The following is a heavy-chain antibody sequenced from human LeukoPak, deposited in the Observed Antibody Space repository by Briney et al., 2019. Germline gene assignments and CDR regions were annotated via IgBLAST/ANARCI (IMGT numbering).Heavy chain of an antibody. CDR2: ISWNSGSI. D-gene: IGHD3-22*01. J-gene: IGHJ3*02. CDR1: GFTFGDYA. CDR3: TKDRRGGYYYVRAFDI. Sequence: GGSLRLSCAASGFTFGDYAMHWVRQAPGKGLEWVSGISWNSGSIGYADSVKGRFTISRDNAKNSLYLQMNSLRAEDTALYYCTKDRRGGYYYVRAFDIWGQGTMVTVSS. V-gene: IGHV3-9*01.